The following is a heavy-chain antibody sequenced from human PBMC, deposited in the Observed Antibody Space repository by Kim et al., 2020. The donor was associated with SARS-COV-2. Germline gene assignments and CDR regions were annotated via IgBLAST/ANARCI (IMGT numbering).Heavy chain of an antibody. J-gene: IGHJ4*02. CDR3: ARGGRMVATTHYFDY. Sequence: SETLSLTCTVSGGSISNYYWSWIRQPPGKGLEWIAYIYYIGSTNYSPSLKSRVTMSLDTSKNQFSLKLSSVTAADTAVYYCARGGRMVATTHYFDYWGQGTLVTVSS. V-gene: IGHV4-59*13. CDR2: IYYIGST. D-gene: IGHD5-12*01. CDR1: GGSISNYY.